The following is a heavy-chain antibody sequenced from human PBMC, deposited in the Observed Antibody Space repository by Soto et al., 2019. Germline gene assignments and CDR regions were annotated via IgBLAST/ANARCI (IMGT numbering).Heavy chain of an antibody. CDR1: GDSFSRST. J-gene: IGHJ4*02. V-gene: IGHV1-69*08. Sequence: GASVKVSCKASGDSFSRSTFSWVRQAPGQGLEWMGRINPMHGRRIFAQSFQGRVTMTRDTSTSTVYMEVSSLRSEDTAVYYCSRVDPGETSPFDHWGQGTLVTVSS. CDR3: SRVDPGETSPFDH. CDR2: INPMHGRR. D-gene: IGHD3-10*01.